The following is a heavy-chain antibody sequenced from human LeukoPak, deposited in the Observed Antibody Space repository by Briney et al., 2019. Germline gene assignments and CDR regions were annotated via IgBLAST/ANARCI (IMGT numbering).Heavy chain of an antibody. Sequence: ASVKVSCKASGYHFTGFYLYWVRQAPGQGLEWMGWINPNSGDTKYAQKFQGRVTITRDTSISTAYMELSGLRSDDTAIYYCARDGPSVMVDFDFWGQGTLVTVSS. CDR1: GYHFTGFY. V-gene: IGHV1-2*02. J-gene: IGHJ4*02. CDR2: INPNSGDT. CDR3: ARDGPSVMVDFDF. D-gene: IGHD5-18*01.